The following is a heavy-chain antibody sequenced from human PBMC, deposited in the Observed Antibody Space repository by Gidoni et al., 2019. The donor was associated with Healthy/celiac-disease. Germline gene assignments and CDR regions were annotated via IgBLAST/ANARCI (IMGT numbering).Heavy chain of an antibody. CDR2: ISYDGSNK. J-gene: IGHJ4*02. CDR1: GFTFSSYA. V-gene: IGHV3-30-3*01. CDR3: ARDSVGYGGNSGIALGY. Sequence: QVQLVESGGGVVQPGRSLRLSCAASGFTFSSYAMHWVRQAPGKGLEWVAVISYDGSNKYYADSVKGRFTISRDNSKNTLYLQMNSLRAEDTAVYYCARDSVGYGGNSGIALGYWGQGTLVTVSS. D-gene: IGHD6-19*01.